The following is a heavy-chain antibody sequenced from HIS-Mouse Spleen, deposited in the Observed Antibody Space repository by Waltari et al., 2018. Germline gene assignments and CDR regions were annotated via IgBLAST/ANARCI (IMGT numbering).Heavy chain of an antibody. J-gene: IGHJ6*02. CDR1: GYTFTGYY. V-gene: IGHV1-2*02. CDR3: ASDYGDYRSYGMDV. CDR2: INPNSGGT. Sequence: QVQLVQSGAEVKKPGASVKVSCKASGYTFTGYYMHWVRQAPGQGLEWMGWINPNSGGTNDAQKFQGRVTMTRDTSISTAYMELSRLRSDDTAVYYCASDYGDYRSYGMDVWGQGTTVTVSS. D-gene: IGHD4-17*01.